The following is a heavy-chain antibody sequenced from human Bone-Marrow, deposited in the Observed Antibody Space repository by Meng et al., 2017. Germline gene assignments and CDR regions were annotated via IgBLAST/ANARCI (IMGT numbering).Heavy chain of an antibody. V-gene: IGHV4-38-2*02. CDR1: GYSISSGYY. Sequence: SETLSLTCTVSGYSISSGYYWGWIRQPPGKGLEWIGSIYHSGSTYYNPSLKSRVTISVDTSKNQFSLKLTSVTAADTAVYFCTRDSLLTGYPDYWGQGTLVTVSS. CDR3: TRDSLLTGYPDY. D-gene: IGHD3-9*01. CDR2: IYHSGST. J-gene: IGHJ4*02.